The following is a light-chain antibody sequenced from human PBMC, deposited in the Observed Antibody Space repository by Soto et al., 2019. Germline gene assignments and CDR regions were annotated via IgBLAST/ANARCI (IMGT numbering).Light chain of an antibody. CDR1: QGISNY. Sequence: DIQMTQSPSSLSASVGDRVIISCRASQGISNYLAWYQQKPGQIPNLLIYAASTLRSGVPSRFSGSGSGTDFTLTISGLQPEDVATYFCQKYNNAPLTFGGGTKVEIK. CDR2: AAS. J-gene: IGKJ4*01. V-gene: IGKV1-27*01. CDR3: QKYNNAPLT.